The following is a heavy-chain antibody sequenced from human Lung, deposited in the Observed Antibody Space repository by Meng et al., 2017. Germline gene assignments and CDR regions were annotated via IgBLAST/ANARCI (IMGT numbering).Heavy chain of an antibody. D-gene: IGHD4-11*01. CDR2: INHSGST. CDR3: ARGATTMAHDFDY. Sequence: VELQQWGEVLVKPSETLLLTCVVSGGSLSAYYRSWIRQPPGKGLEWIGEINHSGSTNYNPSLESRATISVDTSQNNLSLKLSSVTAADSAVYYCARGATTMAHDFDYWGQGTLVTVSS. CDR1: GGSLSAYY. J-gene: IGHJ4*02. V-gene: IGHV4-34*01.